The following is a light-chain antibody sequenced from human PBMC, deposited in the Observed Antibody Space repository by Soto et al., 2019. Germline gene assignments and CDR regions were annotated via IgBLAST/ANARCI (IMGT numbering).Light chain of an antibody. V-gene: IGKV3-15*01. CDR3: QQYQTWPRT. Sequence: EIVMTQSPATLSVSPGERATLSGRARQRLVGNLAWLQHKPGQAPRLLLDEASTRASGVPARFSGSGSRTDFTLTISGLPSEDAAIYSCQQYQTWPRTCGQGTRVDVK. CDR2: EAS. CDR1: QRLVGN. J-gene: IGKJ1*01.